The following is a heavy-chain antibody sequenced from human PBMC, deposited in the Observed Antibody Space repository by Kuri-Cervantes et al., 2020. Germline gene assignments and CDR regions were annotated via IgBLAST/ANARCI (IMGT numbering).Heavy chain of an antibody. D-gene: IGHD5-18*01. V-gene: IGHV3-9*01. J-gene: IGHJ6*04. CDR3: AREGDSYWIMDV. Sequence: SLKISCAASGFTFDDYAMHWVRQAPGKGLEWVSGISWNSGSIGYADSVKGRFTISRDNAKKSLYLQMNSLRAEDTAVYYCAREGDSYWIMDVWGKGTTVTVSS. CDR2: ISWNSGSI. CDR1: GFTFDDYA.